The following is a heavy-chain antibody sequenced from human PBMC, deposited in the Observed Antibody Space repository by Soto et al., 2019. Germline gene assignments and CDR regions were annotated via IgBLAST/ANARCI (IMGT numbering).Heavy chain of an antibody. V-gene: IGHV3-23*01. Sequence: WGVLRLSCAASGFTFSSYAMSWVRQAPGKGLEWVSAISGSGGSTYYADSVKGRFTISRDNSKNTLYLQMNSLRAEDTAVYYCAKDDFWSGPKTPFDPWGQGTLVTVSS. D-gene: IGHD3-3*01. CDR1: GFTFSSYA. CDR3: AKDDFWSGPKTPFDP. CDR2: ISGSGGST. J-gene: IGHJ5*02.